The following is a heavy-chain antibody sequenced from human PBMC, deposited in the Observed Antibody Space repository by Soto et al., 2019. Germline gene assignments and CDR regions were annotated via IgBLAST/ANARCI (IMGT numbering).Heavy chain of an antibody. CDR2: IFSRGAT. Sequence: SETLSPTFGVARGSLRGATYYWNWIPQPPGKGLGLLGYIFSRGATYYNPSLKSRLTNSIDVSKNQFSLSLRSLTAAETAVYYCARSREFDYWSQGTLVTVSS. CDR1: RGSLRGATYY. V-gene: IGHV4-30-2*01. J-gene: IGHJ4*02. CDR3: ARSREFDY.